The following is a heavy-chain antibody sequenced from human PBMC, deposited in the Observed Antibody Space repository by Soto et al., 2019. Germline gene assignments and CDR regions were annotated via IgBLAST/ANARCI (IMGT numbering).Heavy chain of an antibody. CDR1: RVTVRISG. CDR3: ARVAYSSGWIFDY. J-gene: IGHJ4*02. V-gene: IGHV3-7*01. D-gene: IGHD6-19*01. CDR2: IKEDGSEK. Sequence: SPGLSRASSRVTVRISGVAGSLQAPGKGLEWVANIKEDGSEKYYVDSVRGRFTISRDNAKNSLYLQMNSLRAEDTAVYLCARVAYSSGWIFDYWGQGTLVTVTS.